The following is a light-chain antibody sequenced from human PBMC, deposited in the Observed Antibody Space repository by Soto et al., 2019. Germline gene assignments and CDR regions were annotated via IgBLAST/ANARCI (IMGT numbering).Light chain of an antibody. CDR2: GAS. V-gene: IGKV3-15*01. Sequence: ERVLTQSPAPLSVSPGARATLSCRARQTGGSNLAWYQQKSGQAPRLLIFGASSRATGVPARFSGSGSGTEFTITISSLQSEDFAVYFCQQYDNLPLTFCPGSEVDI. CDR3: QQYDNLPLT. J-gene: IGKJ3*01. CDR1: QTGGSN.